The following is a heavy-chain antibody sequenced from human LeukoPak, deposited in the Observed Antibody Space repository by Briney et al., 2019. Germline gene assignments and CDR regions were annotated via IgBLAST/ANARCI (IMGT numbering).Heavy chain of an antibody. J-gene: IGHJ4*02. D-gene: IGHD2-15*01. Sequence: TINPSGANTYYAASVRGRLTISRDNSKDSLHLQMNGLRADDTAIYCAKNAVVVAATYYFDYWGQGTLITVSS. CDR2: INPSGANT. V-gene: IGHV3-23*01. CDR3: AKNAVVVAATYYFDY.